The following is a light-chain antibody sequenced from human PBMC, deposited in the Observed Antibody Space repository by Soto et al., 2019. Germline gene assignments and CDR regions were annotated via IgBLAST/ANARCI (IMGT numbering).Light chain of an antibody. CDR2: AAT. CDR3: QQSSSTPRT. J-gene: IGKJ1*01. Sequence: IQMTQSPASLSASVRDRVTITCSASQSVSRYVNWYQQKPGKAPKFIIYAATSMQSGVPARFSGSGFGTDFTLTISRLQPEDFATYYCQQSSSTPRTFGQGTKVEIK. CDR1: QSVSRY. V-gene: IGKV1-39*01.